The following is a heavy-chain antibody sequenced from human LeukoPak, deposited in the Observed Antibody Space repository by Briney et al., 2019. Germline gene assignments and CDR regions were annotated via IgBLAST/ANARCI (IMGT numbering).Heavy chain of an antibody. J-gene: IGHJ5*02. CDR2: IYYSGST. CDR1: GGSISSYY. Sequence: PSETLSLTCTVSGGSISSYYWSWIRQPPGKGLEWIGYIYYSGSTNYNPSLKSRVTISVDTSKNQFPLKLSSVTAADTAVYYCARELYSGSFLLDPWGQGTLVTVSS. V-gene: IGHV4-59*01. D-gene: IGHD1-26*01. CDR3: ARELYSGSFLLDP.